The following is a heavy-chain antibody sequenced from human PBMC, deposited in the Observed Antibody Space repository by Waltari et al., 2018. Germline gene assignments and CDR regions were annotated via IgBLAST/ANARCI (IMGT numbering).Heavy chain of an antibody. CDR3: ARRGYSSSRNFDY. Sequence: QVQLQQWGAGLLKPSETLSLTCAVDGGSFRGHSWRRIRQPPGKGLEWIGEINHSGSTNYNPSLKSRVTISVDTSKNQFSLKLSSVTAADTAVYYCARRGYSSSRNFDYWGQGTLVTVSS. CDR2: INHSGST. V-gene: IGHV4-34*01. D-gene: IGHD6-6*01. CDR1: GGSFRGHS. J-gene: IGHJ4*02.